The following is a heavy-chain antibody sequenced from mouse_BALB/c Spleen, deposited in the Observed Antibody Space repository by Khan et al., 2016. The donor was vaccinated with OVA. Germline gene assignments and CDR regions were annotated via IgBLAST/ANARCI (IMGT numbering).Heavy chain of an antibody. D-gene: IGHD2-13*01. CDR1: GFTFSTYA. CDR2: IRSDGDYP. J-gene: IGHJ3*01. CDR3: ARSAYGDFAY. V-gene: IGHV5-9-3*01. Sequence: EVELVESGGGSVKPGGSLKLSCAASGFTFSTYAMSWVRQTPEKRLEWVATIRSDGDYPYYPDNVTGRFTISREHATQTPYLQMSSLGSEDTDMYYCARSAYGDFAYWGQGTLVTVSA.